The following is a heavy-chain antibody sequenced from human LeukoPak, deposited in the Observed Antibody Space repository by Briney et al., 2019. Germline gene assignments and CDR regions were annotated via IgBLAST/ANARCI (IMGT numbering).Heavy chain of an antibody. V-gene: IGHV3-30-3*01. D-gene: IGHD3-16*01. CDR1: GITFSSYA. J-gene: IGHJ4*02. Sequence: GRSLRLSCAASGITFSSYAMHWVRQAPGKGLEWVAVISYDGSDKYYTDSVKGRFTISRDNSENTLYLQMNSLRSDDTAVYFCAGGSYVWRYLDYWGQVTLVTVSS. CDR2: ISYDGSDK. CDR3: AGGSYVWRYLDY.